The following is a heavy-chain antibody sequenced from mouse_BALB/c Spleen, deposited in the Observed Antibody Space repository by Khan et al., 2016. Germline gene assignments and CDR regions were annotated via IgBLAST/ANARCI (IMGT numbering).Heavy chain of an antibody. CDR1: GFTFNTNA. CDR2: IRSKSSNYAT. V-gene: IGHV10S3*01. J-gene: IGHJ3*01. Sequence: EVQLVETGGGLVQPRGSLKLSCAASGFTFNTNAMNWVRQAPGKGLEWVSRIRSKSSNYATYYADSVKDRFTISRDDSQSMLYLQMNNLKTEDTAMYYCVRDTPFAYWGQGTLVTVSA. CDR3: VRDTPFAY.